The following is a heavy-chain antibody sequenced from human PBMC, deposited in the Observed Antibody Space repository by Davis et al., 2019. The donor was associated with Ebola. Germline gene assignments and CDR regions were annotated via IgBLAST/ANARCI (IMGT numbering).Heavy chain of an antibody. Sequence: SLIISCTASGLAFISYSFNWLRQAPGKGLEWISYISSRSSTRYYADSVKGRFTISRDNAKNSLYLQMNSLRAEDTAVYYCARRADYWGQGTLVTVSS. CDR1: GLAFISYS. J-gene: IGHJ4*02. V-gene: IGHV3-48*04. CDR3: ARRADY. CDR2: ISSRSSTR.